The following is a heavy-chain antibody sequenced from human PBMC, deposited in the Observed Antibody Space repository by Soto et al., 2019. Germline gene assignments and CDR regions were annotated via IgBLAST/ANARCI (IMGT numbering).Heavy chain of an antibody. Sequence: QVQLMESGGDVVQPGRSLRLSCAASGFSFSTYGMHWVRQAPGKGLEWVALISHDGSNKQYAESVKGRFTISRDNSKNTVHLQMSSLRTGDAAVYYCAKDMVGYCSNVTCNIFDFWGQGTQVTVPS. CDR1: GFSFSTYG. CDR3: AKDMVGYCSNVTCNIFDF. D-gene: IGHD2-8*01. V-gene: IGHV3-30*18. J-gene: IGHJ4*02. CDR2: ISHDGSNK.